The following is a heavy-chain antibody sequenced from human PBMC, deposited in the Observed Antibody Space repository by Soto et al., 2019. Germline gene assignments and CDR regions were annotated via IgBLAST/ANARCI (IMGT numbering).Heavy chain of an antibody. V-gene: IGHV3-66*01. J-gene: IGHJ4*02. CDR2: IYSGGST. Sequence: GGSLRLSCAASGFTVSSNYMSWVRQAPGKGLEWVSVIYSGGSTYYADSVKGRFTISRDNSKNTLYLQMNSLRAEDTAVYYCARDKGYCSSTSCYVFPSDWGQGTLVTLSS. CDR3: ARDKGYCSSTSCYVFPSD. D-gene: IGHD2-2*01. CDR1: GFTVSSNY.